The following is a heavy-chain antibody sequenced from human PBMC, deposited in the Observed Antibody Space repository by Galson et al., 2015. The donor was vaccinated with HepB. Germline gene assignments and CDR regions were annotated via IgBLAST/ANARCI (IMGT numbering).Heavy chain of an antibody. V-gene: IGHV3-15*05. CDR1: GFTFSNAW. J-gene: IGHJ5*02. D-gene: IGHD3-9*01. Sequence: SLRLSCAASGFTFSNAWMSWVRQAPGKGLEWVGRIKSKSDGGTTDYAEPVKGRFTIARDNSKNTLYLQMNSLKTEGTAVYHCTTSLFDWFDGCDPWGQGTLVTVSP. CDR2: IKSKSDGGTT. CDR3: TTSLFDWFDGCDP.